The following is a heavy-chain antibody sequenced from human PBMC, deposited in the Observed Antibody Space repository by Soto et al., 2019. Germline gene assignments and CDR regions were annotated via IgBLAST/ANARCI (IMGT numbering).Heavy chain of an antibody. V-gene: IGHV1-2*02. CDR1: GYTFTGYY. CDR3: ARDRSSSWYGAGGWFGP. Sequence: ASVKVSCKASGYTFTGYYIHWVRQAPGQGLEWMGWINPNNGDTNYAQKFQGRVSMTRDTSTSTAYMELSSLRSEDTAVYYCARDRSSSWYGAGGWFGPWGQGALVTVSS. J-gene: IGHJ5*02. CDR2: INPNNGDT. D-gene: IGHD6-13*01.